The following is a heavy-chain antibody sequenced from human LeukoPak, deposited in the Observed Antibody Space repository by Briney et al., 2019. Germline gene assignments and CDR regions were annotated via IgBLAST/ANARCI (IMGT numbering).Heavy chain of an antibody. Sequence: APVKVSCKASGYIFTDYFIHWVRQAPGQGLEYLGWVNANSGGATYAQNFQGRVTMTRDTSITTAYMELNRLTSDDTAVYYCARDRGYFDLWGPGTLVAVSS. CDR1: GYIFTDYF. J-gene: IGHJ2*01. CDR2: VNANSGGA. V-gene: IGHV1-2*02. CDR3: ARDRGYFDL.